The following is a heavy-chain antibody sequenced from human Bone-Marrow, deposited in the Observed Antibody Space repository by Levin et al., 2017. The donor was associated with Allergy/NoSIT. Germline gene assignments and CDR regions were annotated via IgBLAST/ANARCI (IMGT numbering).Heavy chain of an antibody. CDR1: GGSISSSSYY. CDR3: ARVQAMAPWGMDV. Sequence: PSETLSLTCTVSGGSISSSSYYWGWIRQPPGKGLEWIGSIYYSGSTYYNPSLKSRVTISVDTSKNQFSPKLSSVTAADTAVYYCARVQAMAPWGMDVWGQGTTVTVSS. J-gene: IGHJ6*02. V-gene: IGHV4-39*07. D-gene: IGHD5-18*01. CDR2: IYYSGST.